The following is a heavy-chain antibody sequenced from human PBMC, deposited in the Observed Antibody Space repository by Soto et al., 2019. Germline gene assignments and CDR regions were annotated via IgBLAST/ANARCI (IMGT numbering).Heavy chain of an antibody. V-gene: IGHV3-23*01. D-gene: IGHD3-22*01. J-gene: IGHJ4*02. CDR2: ISGSGGST. Sequence: GSLRLSCAASGFTFSSYAMSWVRQAPGKGLEWVSAISGSGGSTYYADSVKGRFTISRDNSKNTLYLQMNSLRAEDTAVYYCAKLYYYDSGPYYWGQGTLVTVSS. CDR1: GFTFSSYA. CDR3: AKLYYYDSGPYY.